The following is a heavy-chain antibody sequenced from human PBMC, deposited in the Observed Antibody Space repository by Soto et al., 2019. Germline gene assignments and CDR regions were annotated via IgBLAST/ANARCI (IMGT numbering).Heavy chain of an antibody. CDR3: ARRLRTHNSFDY. Sequence: QLLLQESDSRLVKPSQTLSLTCTVSSASISGGDYSWNWIRQPPGKGLEWIGYIYHGGSTYYSPSLKSRVTISIDRSTNRVSLKLSSVTAADTAIYYCARRLRTHNSFDYWGQGTLVTVSS. CDR2: IYHGGST. V-gene: IGHV4-30-2*01. J-gene: IGHJ4*02. CDR1: SASISGGDYS.